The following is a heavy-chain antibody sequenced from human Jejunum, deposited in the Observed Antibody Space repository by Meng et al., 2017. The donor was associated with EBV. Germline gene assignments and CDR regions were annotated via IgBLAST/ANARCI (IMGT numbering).Heavy chain of an antibody. CDR2: IHHSGST. CDR3: ARDRGVEDY. J-gene: IGHJ4*02. Sequence: QVQLPEPGPGLVKPSRTLSLPCAVSGGSSSTDNWWSWVRQPPGKGLEYIGEIHHSGSTKYNPSLKSRVTISVDKSNNHFSLKLSSVTAADTAVYYCARDRGVEDYWGQGTLVTVSS. D-gene: IGHD5-24*01. V-gene: IGHV4-4*02. CDR1: GGSSSTDNW.